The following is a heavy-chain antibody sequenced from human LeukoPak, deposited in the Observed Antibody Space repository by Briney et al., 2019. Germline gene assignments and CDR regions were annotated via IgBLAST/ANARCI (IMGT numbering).Heavy chain of an antibody. CDR1: GDSIGSGTFC. Sequence: PSETLSLTCPVSGDSIGSGTFCWNWVRQPAGTGLEWIGRICASGSTDYNPSLKSRVTISVDTSKNQFSLKLSSVTAADTAVYYCARGPWAFDIWGQGTMVTVSS. J-gene: IGHJ3*02. CDR3: ARGPWAFDI. CDR2: ICASGST. V-gene: IGHV4-61*02.